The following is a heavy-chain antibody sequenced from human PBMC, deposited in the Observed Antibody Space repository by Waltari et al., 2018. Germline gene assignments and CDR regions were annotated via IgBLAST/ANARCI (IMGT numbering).Heavy chain of an antibody. CDR3: ARDSTRRFDY. CDR1: GFSFRSYW. D-gene: IGHD6-6*01. J-gene: IGHJ4*02. Sequence: EVQLVESGGGLVQPGGSLRLSCAASGFSFRSYWMTGVRQAPGKGLGWVASINEDGSEKQYVDSVKGRFTISRDNAKNSLYLQMNSLRADDTAVYYCARDSTRRFDYWGQGTLVTVSS. CDR2: INEDGSEK. V-gene: IGHV3-7*01.